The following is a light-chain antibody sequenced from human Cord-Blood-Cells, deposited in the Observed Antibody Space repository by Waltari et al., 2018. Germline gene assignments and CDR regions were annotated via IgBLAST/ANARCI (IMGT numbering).Light chain of an antibody. J-gene: IGLJ3*02. CDR2: EGS. V-gene: IGLV2-23*01. Sequence: SALTQPAPVAASPGQSVTISCTGTSRAVGTLNLVSWYQQHPGKAPKPLIYEGSKRPSGVSNRFSGSKSGNTASLTISGLQAEDEADYYCCSYAGSSTWVFGGGTKLTVL. CDR1: SRAVGTLNL. CDR3: CSYAGSSTWV.